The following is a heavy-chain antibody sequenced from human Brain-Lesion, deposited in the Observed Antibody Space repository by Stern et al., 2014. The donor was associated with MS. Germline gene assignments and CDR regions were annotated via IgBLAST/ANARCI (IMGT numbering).Heavy chain of an antibody. CDR2: IFNSGRT. J-gene: IGHJ6*02. D-gene: IGHD2-2*01. CDR1: GGSISSGGYY. V-gene: IGHV4-61*02. CDR3: ARGRVVPGFQYYATDV. Sequence: VQLEESGPGLVKPSQTLSLSCTVSGGSISSGGYYWSWIRQPAGKGLEWIGRIFNSGRTSYNPSLKSRVTISIDTSKNHFPLRLNSMTAADTAVYYCARGRVVPGFQYYATDVWGQGTTVIVSS.